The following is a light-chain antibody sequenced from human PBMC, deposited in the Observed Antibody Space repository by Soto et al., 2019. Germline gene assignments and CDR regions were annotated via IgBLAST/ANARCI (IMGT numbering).Light chain of an antibody. V-gene: IGLV2-11*01. J-gene: IGLJ3*02. CDR3: CSYTASDIWV. Sequence: QSALTQPRALSGSPGQSVTISCTGTNSDVGGYNFVSWYQQLPGKAPKLMISAVSQRPSGVPDRFSGSKSGNTVSLTSSGLQADDEADDFCCSYTASDIWVFGGGTKVTV. CDR1: NSDVGGYNF. CDR2: AVS.